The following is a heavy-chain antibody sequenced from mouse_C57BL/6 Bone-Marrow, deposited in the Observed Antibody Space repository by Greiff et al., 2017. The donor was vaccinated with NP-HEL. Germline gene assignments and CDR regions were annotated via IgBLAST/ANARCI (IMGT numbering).Heavy chain of an antibody. CDR3: ARSGWGMMDY. D-gene: IGHD2-3*01. CDR1: GYTFSDYN. V-gene: IGHV1-18*01. J-gene: IGHJ3*01. CDR2: INPNNGGT. Sequence: VQLKQSGPELVKPGASVKIPCKASGYTFSDYNMDWVKQSHGKSLEWIGDINPNNGGTIYNQKFKGKATLTVDKSSNTAYMELRSLTSEDTAVYYCARSGWGMMDYWGQGTGVTVSA.